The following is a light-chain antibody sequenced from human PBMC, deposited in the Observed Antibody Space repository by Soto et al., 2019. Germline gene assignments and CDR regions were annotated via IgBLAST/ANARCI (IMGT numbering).Light chain of an antibody. V-gene: IGKV3-15*01. CDR2: GAS. J-gene: IGKJ4*01. Sequence: EIVMTQSPATLSVSPGERATLSCRASQSVSSNLAWYQQKPGQAPRLLIYGASTRATGIPARFSGSRSGTEFTLTISSLQSEDFALYYCQQYNNWLFTFGGGTKVEIK. CDR1: QSVSSN. CDR3: QQYNNWLFT.